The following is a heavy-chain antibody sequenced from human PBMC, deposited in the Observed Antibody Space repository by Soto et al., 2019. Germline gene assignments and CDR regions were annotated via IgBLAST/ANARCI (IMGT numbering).Heavy chain of an antibody. V-gene: IGHV1-46*01. CDR1: GYTFTSYY. CDR2: INPSGGST. CDR3: ARDRSPRVEFLGFQPDFDY. Sequence: ASVKVSCKASGYTFTSYYMHWVRQAPGQGLEWMGIINPSGGSTSYAQKFQGRVTMTRDTSTSTVYMELSSLRSEDTAVYYCARDRSPRVEFLGFQPDFDYWGQGTLVTVSS. J-gene: IGHJ4*02. D-gene: IGHD3-16*01.